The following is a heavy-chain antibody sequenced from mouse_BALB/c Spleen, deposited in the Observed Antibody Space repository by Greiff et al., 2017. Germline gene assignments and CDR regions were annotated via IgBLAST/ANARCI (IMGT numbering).Heavy chain of an antibody. J-gene: IGHJ2*01. D-gene: IGHD3-3*01. CDR1: GYTFTDYE. V-gene: IGHV1-15*01. CDR3: TREGDVDFDY. CDR2: IDPETGGT. Sequence: QVQLQQSGAELVRPGASVTLSCKASGYTFTDYEMHWVKQTPVHGLEWIGAIDPETGGTAYNQKFKGKATLTADKSSSTAYMELRSLTSEDSAVYYCTREGDVDFDYWGQGTTLTVSS.